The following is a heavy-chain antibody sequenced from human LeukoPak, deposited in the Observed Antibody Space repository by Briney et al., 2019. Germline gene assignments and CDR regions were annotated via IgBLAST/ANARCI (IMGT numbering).Heavy chain of an antibody. J-gene: IGHJ4*02. CDR1: GFTFSSYV. Sequence: GGSLRLSCAASGFTFSSYVMSWVRQAPGKGLEWVSSISGSGDSTYYADSVKGRFTISRDNAKNSLYLQMNSLRAEDMALYYCAKEYGQWPGSGLDYWGQGTLVTVSS. CDR3: AKEYGQWPGSGLDY. V-gene: IGHV3-23*01. CDR2: ISGSGDST. D-gene: IGHD6-19*01.